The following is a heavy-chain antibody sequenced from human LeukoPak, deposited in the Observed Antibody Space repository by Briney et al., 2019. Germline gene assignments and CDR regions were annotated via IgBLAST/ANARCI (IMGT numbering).Heavy chain of an antibody. CDR3: ARESGTYYYGNWFDP. CDR2: TYYRSKWYN. CDR1: GDSVSSNSGA. Sequence: SQTLSLTCAISGDSVSSNSGAWNWIRQSPSRGLEWLGRTYYRSKWYNDYAGSVRSRITINPDTSKNQFSLQLNSVTPEDTAAYYCARESGTYYYGNWFDPWGQGTLVTVSS. V-gene: IGHV6-1*01. D-gene: IGHD3-10*01. J-gene: IGHJ5*02.